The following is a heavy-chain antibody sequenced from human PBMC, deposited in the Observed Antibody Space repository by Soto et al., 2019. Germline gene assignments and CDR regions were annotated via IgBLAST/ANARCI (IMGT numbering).Heavy chain of an antibody. CDR3: ARQGRGIAAAGPRTDFDY. Sequence: SETLSLTCTVSGGSISSSSYYWGWIRQPPGKGLEWIGSIYYSGSTYYNPSLKSRVTISVDTSKNQFSLKLSSVTAADTAVYYCARQGRGIAAAGPRTDFDYWGQGTLVTVSS. CDR2: IYYSGST. J-gene: IGHJ4*02. V-gene: IGHV4-39*01. CDR1: GGSISSSSYY. D-gene: IGHD6-13*01.